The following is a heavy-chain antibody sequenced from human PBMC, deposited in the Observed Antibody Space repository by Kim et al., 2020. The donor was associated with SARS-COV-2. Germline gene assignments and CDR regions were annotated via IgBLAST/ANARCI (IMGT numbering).Heavy chain of an antibody. Sequence: GGSLRLSCAASGFTFSSYSMNWVRQAPGKGLEWVSSSSSSSSYIYYADSVKGRFTISRDNAKNSLYLQMNSLRAEDTAVYYCARSGGSYYGGMDVWGQGTTVTVSS. V-gene: IGHV3-21*01. CDR2: SSSSSSYI. J-gene: IGHJ6*02. CDR3: ARSGGSYYGGMDV. D-gene: IGHD3-16*01. CDR1: GFTFSSYS.